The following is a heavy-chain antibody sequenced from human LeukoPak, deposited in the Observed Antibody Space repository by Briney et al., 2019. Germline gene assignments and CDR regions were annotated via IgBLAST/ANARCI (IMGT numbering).Heavy chain of an antibody. J-gene: IGHJ6*02. Sequence: ASVKVSCKTSGYTFSTYAITWVRQAPGQGLERMGWISTDNGKTHYGKRLQGRVTMTTDTSTGTAYMDLRSLRSDDTAVYYCARSYGSGTRTQYYYYYGLDVWGQGTTVTVSS. CDR3: ARSYGSGTRTQYYYYYGLDV. CDR1: GYTFSTYA. D-gene: IGHD3-10*01. V-gene: IGHV1-18*01. CDR2: ISTDNGKT.